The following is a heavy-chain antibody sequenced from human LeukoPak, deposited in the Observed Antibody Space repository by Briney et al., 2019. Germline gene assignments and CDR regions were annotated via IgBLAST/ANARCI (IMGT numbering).Heavy chain of an antibody. J-gene: IGHJ4*02. Sequence: GGSLRLSCVASGLNFDDSAMHWVRQAPGKGLEWVSLISADGGSTFSADSVKGRFSISRDNSKNSLYLQMNSLRSEDTAMYYCAKESGKFDYWSQGTLVAVSS. CDR2: ISADGGST. CDR3: AKESGKFDY. CDR1: GLNFDDSA. V-gene: IGHV3-43*02.